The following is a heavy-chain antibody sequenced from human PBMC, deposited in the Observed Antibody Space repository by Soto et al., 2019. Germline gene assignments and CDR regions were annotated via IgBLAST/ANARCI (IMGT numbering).Heavy chain of an antibody. CDR2: ISWNSGSI. CDR3: AKAPGRGGVVVVMAN. V-gene: IGHV3-9*01. D-gene: IGHD3-22*01. CDR1: GFTFDDYA. J-gene: IGHJ4*02. Sequence: VQLVESGGGLVQPGRSLRLSCAASGFTFDDYAMHWVRQAPGKGLEWVSGISWNSGSIGYADSVKGRFTISRDNAKNSLYLQMNSLRAEDTALYYCAKAPGRGGVVVVMANWGQGTLVTVSS.